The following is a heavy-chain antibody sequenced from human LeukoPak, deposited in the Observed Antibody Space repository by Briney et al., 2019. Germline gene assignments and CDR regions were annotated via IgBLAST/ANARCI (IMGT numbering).Heavy chain of an antibody. Sequence: GASVKVSCKTSGYTFTNFDINWVRQATGQGLEWLGWMNPYTGKTGYAQKFQGRVTFTGDTSIRTAYMEVSSLTSEDTAVYYCARVSDDSGWNFDYWGQGTLVTVSS. CDR2: MNPYTGKT. V-gene: IGHV1-8*03. J-gene: IGHJ4*02. D-gene: IGHD6-19*01. CDR3: ARVSDDSGWNFDY. CDR1: GYTFTNFD.